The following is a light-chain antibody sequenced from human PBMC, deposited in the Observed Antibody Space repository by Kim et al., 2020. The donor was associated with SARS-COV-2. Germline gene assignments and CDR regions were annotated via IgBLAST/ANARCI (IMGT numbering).Light chain of an antibody. Sequence: ELTQPPSASGTPGQRVTFSCSGSTSNIGRNTVHWYQQVPGTAPKLLIYSNDQRPSGVPDRFSGSKSGTSASLAISGLQSEDEGEYYCAAWDDSLNAYVFGTGTKVTVL. V-gene: IGLV1-44*01. J-gene: IGLJ1*01. CDR3: AAWDDSLNAYV. CDR2: SND. CDR1: TSNIGRNT.